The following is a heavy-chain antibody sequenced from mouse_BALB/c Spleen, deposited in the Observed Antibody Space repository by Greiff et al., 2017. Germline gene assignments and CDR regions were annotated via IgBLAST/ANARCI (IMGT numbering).Heavy chain of an antibody. Sequence: EVKLEESGPGLVKPSQSLSLTCTVTGYSITSDYAWNWIRQFPGNKLEWMGYISYSGSTSYNPSLKSRISITRDTSKNQFFLQLNSVTTEDTATYYCASETGFAYWGQGTLVTVSA. CDR2: ISYSGST. CDR1: GYSITSDYA. J-gene: IGHJ3*01. CDR3: ASETGFAY. V-gene: IGHV3-2*02.